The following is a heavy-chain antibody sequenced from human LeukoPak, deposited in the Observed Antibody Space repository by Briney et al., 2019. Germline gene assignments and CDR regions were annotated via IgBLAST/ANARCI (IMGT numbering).Heavy chain of an antibody. CDR2: IYTSGST. V-gene: IGHV4-61*02. J-gene: IGHJ5*02. D-gene: IGHD1-14*01. CDR1: GGSISSSNYY. CDR3: ARTTPYIPKGNWFDP. Sequence: PSETLSLTCTVSGGSISSSNYYWSWIRQPAGKGLEWIGRIYTSGSTNYNPSLKSRVTISVDTSKNQFSLKLSSVTAADTAVYYCARTTPYIPKGNWFDPWGQGTLVTVSS.